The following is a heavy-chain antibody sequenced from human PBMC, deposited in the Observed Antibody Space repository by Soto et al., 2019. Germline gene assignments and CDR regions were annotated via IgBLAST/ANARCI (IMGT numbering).Heavy chain of an antibody. CDR1: GGTIRSPDW. J-gene: IGHJ5*02. CDR2: IFQSGST. CDR3: ARGRGRYSSGWSWFDP. V-gene: IGHV4-4*01. Sequence: ETLSLAGCVSGGTIRSPDWWTWVRQPPGKGLEWIVEIFQSGSTNYTPSLESRVTISVDKSKNQFSLTLTSVTAADTAVYFCARGRGRYSSGWSWFDPWGQGILVTVYS. D-gene: IGHD6-19*01.